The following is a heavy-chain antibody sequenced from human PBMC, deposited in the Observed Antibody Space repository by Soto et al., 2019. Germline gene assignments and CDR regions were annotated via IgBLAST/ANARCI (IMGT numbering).Heavy chain of an antibody. CDR3: ARDSGYCTSTSCYYFDS. CDR2: ISPDSGGT. Sequence: ASVKVSCKASGYTFTGYYMHWVRQAPGQGLEWMGWISPDSGGTNYAQKFQGRVTMTRDTSITTAYMEPTSLRSDDTAVYFCARDSGYCTSTSCYYFDSWGQGSQVTVS. CDR1: GYTFTGYY. D-gene: IGHD2-2*01. J-gene: IGHJ4*02. V-gene: IGHV1-2*02.